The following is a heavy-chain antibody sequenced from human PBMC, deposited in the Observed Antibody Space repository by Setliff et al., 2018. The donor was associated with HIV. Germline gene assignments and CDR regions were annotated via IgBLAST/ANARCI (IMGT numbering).Heavy chain of an antibody. J-gene: IGHJ3*02. Sequence: SETLSLTCTVSGGSISSGGYYWSWIRQHPGKGLEWIGYIYYSGSTYYNPSLKSRVTISVDTSKNQFSLKLSSVTAADTAVYYCARETSTMIVVVKGAFDIWGQGTMGTVSS. CDR3: ARETSTMIVVVKGAFDI. CDR1: GGSISSGGYY. V-gene: IGHV4-31*03. D-gene: IGHD3-22*01. CDR2: IYYSGST.